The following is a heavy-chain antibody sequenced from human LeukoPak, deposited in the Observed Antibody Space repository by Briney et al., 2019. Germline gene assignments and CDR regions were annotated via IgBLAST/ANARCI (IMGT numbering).Heavy chain of an antibody. D-gene: IGHD2-2*01. V-gene: IGHV3-74*01. CDR3: AKEGRDCSSTSCYAYYYYYMDV. Sequence: GGSLRLSCAASGFTFSSYWMHWVRQAPGKGLVWVSRINSDGSSTSYADSVKGRFTISRDNAKNTLYLQMNSLRAEDTAVYYCAKEGRDCSSTSCYAYYYYYMDVWGKGTTVTISS. CDR1: GFTFSSYW. J-gene: IGHJ6*03. CDR2: INSDGSST.